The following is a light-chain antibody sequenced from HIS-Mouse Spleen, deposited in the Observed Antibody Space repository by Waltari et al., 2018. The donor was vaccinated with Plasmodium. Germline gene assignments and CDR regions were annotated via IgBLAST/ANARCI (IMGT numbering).Light chain of an antibody. V-gene: IGLV3-1*01. CDR3: QAWDSSTAWV. CDR2: QDS. CDR1: KLGDKY. Sequence: SYELTQPPSVSVSPGQTASITCSGDKLGDKYACWYQQKPGQSPVLVIYQDSKRPSGIPERLSGSNSGNTATLTIIGTQAMDEADYYCQAWDSSTAWVFGGGTKLTVL. J-gene: IGLJ2*01.